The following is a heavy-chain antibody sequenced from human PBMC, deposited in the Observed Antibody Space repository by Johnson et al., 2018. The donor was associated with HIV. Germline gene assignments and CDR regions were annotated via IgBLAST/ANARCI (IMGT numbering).Heavy chain of an antibody. CDR3: ARDRSWIQLWFDAFDI. V-gene: IGHV3-30*04. J-gene: IGHJ3*02. Sequence: VQLVESGGGVVQPGRSLRLSCAASGFTFSNFAMHWVRQAPGKGLEWVVVISYDGSNKYYVDSVKGRFTISRDNAKNSLYLQMNSLRAEDTAVYYCARDRSWIQLWFDAFDIWGQGTVVTVSS. CDR1: GFTFSNFA. CDR2: ISYDGSNK. D-gene: IGHD5-18*01.